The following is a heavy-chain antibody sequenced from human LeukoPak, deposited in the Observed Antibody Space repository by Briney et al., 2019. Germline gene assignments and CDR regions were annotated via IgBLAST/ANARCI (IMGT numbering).Heavy chain of an antibody. CDR2: SGTDGDT. Sequence: GGSLRFSCVLSGFTFTSAPMNWVRQAPGKGLEWVSTSGTDGDTYYADSVKGRFTISRDNSKNTVHLQMTSLRVEDTAVYYCATKTPGNYPYDYWGQGTLVIVSP. CDR1: GFTFTSAP. D-gene: IGHD3-22*01. J-gene: IGHJ4*02. CDR3: ATKTPGNYPYDY. V-gene: IGHV3-23*01.